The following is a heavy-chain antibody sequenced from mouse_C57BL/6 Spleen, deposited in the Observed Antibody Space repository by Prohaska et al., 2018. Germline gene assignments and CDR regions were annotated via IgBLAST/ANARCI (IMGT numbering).Heavy chain of an antibody. J-gene: IGHJ4*01. CDR3: TREDGYYGSSYGYELDY. CDR1: GYTFTDYE. V-gene: IGHV1-15*01. D-gene: IGHD1-1*01. CDR2: IDPETGGT. Sequence: GAELVRPGASVTLSCKTSGYTFTDYEMHWVKQTPVHGLEWIRAIDPETGGTAYNQTFKGKAILTADKSSSTAYMEFRSLTSEDSAVYYCTREDGYYGSSYGYELDYWGQGTSVTVSS.